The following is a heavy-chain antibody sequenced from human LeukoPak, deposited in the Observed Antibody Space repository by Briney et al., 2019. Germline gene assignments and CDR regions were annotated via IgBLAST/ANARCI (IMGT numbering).Heavy chain of an antibody. CDR3: AGPLAYSSSWSAFDI. V-gene: IGHV4-59*08. CDR1: GGSISSYY. CDR2: IYYSGST. Sequence: SETLSLTCTVSGGSISSYYWSWIRQPPGKGLEWIGYIYYSGSTNYNPSLKSRVTISVDTSKNQLSLKLSSVTAADTAVYYCAGPLAYSSSWSAFDIWGQGTMVTVSS. D-gene: IGHD6-13*01. J-gene: IGHJ3*02.